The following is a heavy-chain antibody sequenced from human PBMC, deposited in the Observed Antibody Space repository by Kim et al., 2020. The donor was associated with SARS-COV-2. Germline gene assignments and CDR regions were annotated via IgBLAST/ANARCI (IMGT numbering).Heavy chain of an antibody. CDR3: ARDSYDFWSGYYTGLTPNWFDP. CDR1: GFTFSSYG. D-gene: IGHD3-3*01. Sequence: GGSLRLSCAASGFTFSSYGMHWVRQAPGKGLEWVAVIWYDGSNKYYADSVKGRFTISRDNSKNTLYLQMNSLRAEDTAVYYCARDSYDFWSGYYTGLTPNWFDPWGQGTLVTVSS. V-gene: IGHV3-33*01. J-gene: IGHJ5*02. CDR2: IWYDGSNK.